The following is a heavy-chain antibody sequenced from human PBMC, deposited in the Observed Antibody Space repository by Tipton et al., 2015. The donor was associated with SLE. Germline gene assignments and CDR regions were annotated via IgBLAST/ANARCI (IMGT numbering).Heavy chain of an antibody. CDR2: IYYSGST. CDR1: GGSISSYY. V-gene: IGHV4-59*08. J-gene: IGHJ5*02. D-gene: IGHD2-8*02. Sequence: LSLTCTVSGGSISSYYWSWIRQPPGKGLEWIGYIYYSGSTNYNPSLKGRVTISVDTSKNQFSLKLSSVTAADTAVYYCARQSYPGLVVYAHNWFDPWGQGTLVTVSS. CDR3: ARQSYPGLVVYAHNWFDP.